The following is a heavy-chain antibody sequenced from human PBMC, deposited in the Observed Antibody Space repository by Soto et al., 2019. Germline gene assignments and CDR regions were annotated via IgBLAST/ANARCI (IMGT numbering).Heavy chain of an antibody. CDR2: ISYDGSDK. CDR1: GFTFSNYA. D-gene: IGHD5-18*01. V-gene: IGHV3-30-3*01. Sequence: QVHLVESGGGVVQPGRSLRLSCAASGFTFSNYAMHWVRQAPGKGLEGVAVISYDGSDKYNANSVKGRFTISRDNSKNTLYLQMNSLRAEDTAVYYCARDTVPNGYNYSSFAMDVWGQGTTVTVSS. CDR3: ARDTVPNGYNYSSFAMDV. J-gene: IGHJ6*02.